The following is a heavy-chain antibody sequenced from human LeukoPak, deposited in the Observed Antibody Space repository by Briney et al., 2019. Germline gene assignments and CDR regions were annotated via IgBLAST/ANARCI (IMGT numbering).Heavy chain of an antibody. CDR1: GFTFSSYS. Sequence: GGSLRLSCAASGFTFSSYSMNWVRQAPGKGLEWVSSISSSNSYIYYADSVKGRFTISRDNAKNTLYLQMNSLRAEDTAVYYCARVLYYYDGSGYGPWGQGTLVTVSS. CDR3: ARVLYYYDGSGYGP. V-gene: IGHV3-21*01. CDR2: ISSSNSYI. D-gene: IGHD3-22*01. J-gene: IGHJ5*02.